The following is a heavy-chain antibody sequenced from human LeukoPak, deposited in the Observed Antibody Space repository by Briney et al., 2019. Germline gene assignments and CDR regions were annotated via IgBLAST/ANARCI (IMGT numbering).Heavy chain of an antibody. CDR3: ARDNGGYSSRAFDY. J-gene: IGHJ4*02. CDR2: FDPEDGET. V-gene: IGHV1-24*01. CDR1: GYTLTELS. Sequence: ASVKVSCKVSGYTLTELSMHWVRQAPGKGLEWMGGFDPEDGETIYAQKFQGRVTITTDESTSTAYMELSSLRSEDTAVYYCARDNGGYSSRAFDYWGQGTLVTVSS. D-gene: IGHD6-13*01.